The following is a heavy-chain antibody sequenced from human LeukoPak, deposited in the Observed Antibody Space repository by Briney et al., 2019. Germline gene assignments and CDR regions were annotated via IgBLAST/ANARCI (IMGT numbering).Heavy chain of an antibody. CDR1: GYTFTSYD. D-gene: IGHD2-2*01. V-gene: IGHV1-8*01. Sequence: ASVKVSCKASGYTFTSYDINWVRQATGQGLEWMGWMNPNSGNTGYAQKFQGRVTMTRNTSISTAYMELSSLRSEDTAVYYCARERYCSSTSCYVTRDAFDIWGQGTMVTVSS. CDR2: MNPNSGNT. CDR3: ARERYCSSTSCYVTRDAFDI. J-gene: IGHJ3*02.